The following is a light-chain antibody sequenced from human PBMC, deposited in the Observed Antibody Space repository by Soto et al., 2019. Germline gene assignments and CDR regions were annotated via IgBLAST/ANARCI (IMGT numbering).Light chain of an antibody. CDR3: SSYVGSNNRV. Sequence: QSALTQPPSASGSPGQSVTISCTGTSSDVGGYDYVSWYQQHPGKAPKLMIYEVSKRPSGVPDRFSGSKSVNTASLTVSGLQAEDEADYYCSSYVGSNNRVFGTGTKLTVL. CDR2: EVS. CDR1: SSDVGGYDY. J-gene: IGLJ1*01. V-gene: IGLV2-8*01.